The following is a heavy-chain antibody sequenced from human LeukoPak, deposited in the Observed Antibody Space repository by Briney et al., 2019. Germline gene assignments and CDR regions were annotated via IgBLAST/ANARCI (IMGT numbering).Heavy chain of an antibody. J-gene: IGHJ4*02. V-gene: IGHV3-30*18. Sequence: GGSLRLSCAASGFTFSSYGMHWVRQAPGKGLEWVAVISYDGSNKNYADSVKGRFTISRDNSKNTLYLQMNSLRAEDTAVYYCAKDRSSSWTLDYWGQGTLVTVSS. D-gene: IGHD6-13*01. CDR3: AKDRSSSWTLDY. CDR1: GFTFSSYG. CDR2: ISYDGSNK.